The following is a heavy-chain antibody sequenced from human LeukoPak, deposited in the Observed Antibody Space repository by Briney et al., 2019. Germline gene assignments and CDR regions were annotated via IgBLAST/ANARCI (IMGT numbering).Heavy chain of an antibody. J-gene: IGHJ5*02. CDR1: GGSISSSSYY. CDR2: IYYSGST. Sequence: NASETLSLTCTVSGGSISSSSYYWGWIRQPPGKGLEWIGGIYYSGSTYYNPSLKSRLTISVDTSKNQFSLNLSSVTAADTAVYYCARSGSGGHNGFDPWGQGTLVTVSS. V-gene: IGHV4-39*07. CDR3: ARSGSGGHNGFDP. D-gene: IGHD3-10*01.